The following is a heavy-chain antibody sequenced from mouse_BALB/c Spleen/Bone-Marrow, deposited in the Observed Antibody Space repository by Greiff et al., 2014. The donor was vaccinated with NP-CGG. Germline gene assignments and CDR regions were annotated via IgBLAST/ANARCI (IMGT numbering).Heavy chain of an antibody. D-gene: IGHD1-1*01. CDR1: GFNIKDTY. Sequence: DVKLQESGAELVKPGASVKLSCTASGFNIKDTYMHWVKRRPEQGLEWIGRIDPANGNTKYDPKFQGKATITADTSSNTAYLQLSSLTSEDTAVYYCAIYYYGSSGFAYWGQGTLVTVS. V-gene: IGHV14-3*02. CDR3: AIYYYGSSGFAY. CDR2: IDPANGNT. J-gene: IGHJ3*01.